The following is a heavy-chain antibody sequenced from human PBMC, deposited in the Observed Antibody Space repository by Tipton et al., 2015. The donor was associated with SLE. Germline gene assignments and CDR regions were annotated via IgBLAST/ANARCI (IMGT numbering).Heavy chain of an antibody. D-gene: IGHD6-19*01. CDR1: GGSFSGYY. CDR3: ARDAGSGWYVGFDY. V-gene: IGHV3-11*06. CDR2: ISSSSSYT. Sequence: LSLTCAVYGGSFSGYYWSWIRQAPGKGLEWVSYISSSSSYTNYADSVKGRFTISRDNAKNSLYLQMNSLRAEDTAVYYCARDAGSGWYVGFDYWGQGTLVTVSS. J-gene: IGHJ4*02.